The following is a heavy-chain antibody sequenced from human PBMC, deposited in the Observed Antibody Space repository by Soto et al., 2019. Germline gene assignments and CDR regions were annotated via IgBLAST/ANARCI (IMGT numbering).Heavy chain of an antibody. CDR2: ISAYNGNT. V-gene: IGHV1-18*01. D-gene: IGHD6-13*01. CDR1: GYTFTSYG. CDR3: ARVWIGYSSSWQYNWFDP. Sequence: QVQLVQSGAEVKKPGASVKVSCKASGYTFTSYGISWVRQAPGQGLEWMGWISAYNGNTNYAQKLQGRVTMTTDTXTXTXSMELRSLRSDDTAVYYCARVWIGYSSSWQYNWFDPWGQGTLVTVSS. J-gene: IGHJ5*02.